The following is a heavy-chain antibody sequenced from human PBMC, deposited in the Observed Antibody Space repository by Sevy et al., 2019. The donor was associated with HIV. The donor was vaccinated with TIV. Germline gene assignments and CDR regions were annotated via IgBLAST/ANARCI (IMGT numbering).Heavy chain of an antibody. Sequence: GGSLRLSCAASGFTFSSYAMSWVRQAPGKGLEWVSAISGSGGSTYYADSVKGRFTISRDKSKNTLYLQMNSLRAEDTAVYYCAKDPGGSRNYYYYGMDVWGQGTTVTVSS. J-gene: IGHJ6*02. V-gene: IGHV3-23*01. D-gene: IGHD1-26*01. CDR2: ISGSGGST. CDR1: GFTFSSYA. CDR3: AKDPGGSRNYYYYGMDV.